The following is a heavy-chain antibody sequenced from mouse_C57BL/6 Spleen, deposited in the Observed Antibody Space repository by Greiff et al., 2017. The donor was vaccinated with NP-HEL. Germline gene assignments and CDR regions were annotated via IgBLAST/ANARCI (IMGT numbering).Heavy chain of an antibody. CDR2: INYDGSST. CDR1: GFTFSDYY. V-gene: IGHV5-16*01. D-gene: IGHD2-4*01. J-gene: IGHJ4*01. CDR3: ARGNYDYHYAMDY. Sequence: EVKLMESEGGLVQPGSSMKLSCTASGFTFSDYYMAWVRQVPEKGLEWVANINYDGSSTYYLDSLKSRFIISRDNAKNILYLQMSSLKSEDTATYYCARGNYDYHYAMDYWGQGTSVTVSS.